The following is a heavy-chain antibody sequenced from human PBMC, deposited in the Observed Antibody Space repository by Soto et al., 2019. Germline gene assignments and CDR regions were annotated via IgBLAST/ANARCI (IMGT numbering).Heavy chain of an antibody. CDR3: ARHELYSTYGMDV. CDR1: GGSISSSSYY. J-gene: IGHJ6*02. V-gene: IGHV4-39*01. CDR2: IYYSGST. D-gene: IGHD1-7*01. Sequence: QLQLQESGPGLVKPSETLSLTCTVSGGSISSSSYYWGWIRQPPGKGLEWIGSIYYSGSTYYNPSLKSRVTITVDTSKNQFSLKLSSVTAADTAVYYCARHELYSTYGMDVWGQGTTVTVSS.